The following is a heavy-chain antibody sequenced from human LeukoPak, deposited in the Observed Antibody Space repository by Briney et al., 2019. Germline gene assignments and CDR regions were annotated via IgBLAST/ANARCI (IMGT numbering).Heavy chain of an antibody. V-gene: IGHV3-30*02. J-gene: IGHJ3*02. Sequence: GGSLRLSCAASGFTFSRYGMHWVRQAPGKGLECVAFIRYDGSNKYYADSVKGRFTISRDNSKNTLYLQMNSLRAEDTAVYYCAREPITYYDILTGYYPPPRYAFDIWGQGTMVTVSS. CDR2: IRYDGSNK. CDR3: AREPITYYDILTGYYPPPRYAFDI. CDR1: GFTFSRYG. D-gene: IGHD3-9*01.